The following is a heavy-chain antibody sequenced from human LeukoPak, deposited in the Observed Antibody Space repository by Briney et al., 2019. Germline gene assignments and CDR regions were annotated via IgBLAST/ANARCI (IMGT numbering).Heavy chain of an antibody. V-gene: IGHV3-20*04. J-gene: IGHJ4*02. Sequence: GGSLTLSCAVSGFTFSSYAINWVRQAPGKGLGWVCGIRWIGSNTGHGDSVKGRFTISRDNARNSLYMQINSLTAEDTAFYYCERVLRHFDWDPFDYWGQGILVTVSS. D-gene: IGHD3-9*01. CDR2: IRWIGSNT. CDR1: GFTFSSYA. CDR3: ERVLRHFDWDPFDY.